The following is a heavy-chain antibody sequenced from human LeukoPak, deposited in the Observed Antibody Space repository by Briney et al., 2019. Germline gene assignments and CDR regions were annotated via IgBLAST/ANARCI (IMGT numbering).Heavy chain of an antibody. CDR1: RYTFTGYY. V-gene: IGHV1-2*02. CDR3: ASGWSITGWYNNWFDR. D-gene: IGHD6-19*01. J-gene: IGHJ5*02. CDR2: INANSGDT. Sequence: GASVRVSCKASRYTFTGYYMHGVRQAPGQGLEWMGWINANSGDTNYAQKLQGRVTMTRYTSITTVYMELSRLRSDDTAVYFCASGWSITGWYNNWFDRWGQGTLVTVSS.